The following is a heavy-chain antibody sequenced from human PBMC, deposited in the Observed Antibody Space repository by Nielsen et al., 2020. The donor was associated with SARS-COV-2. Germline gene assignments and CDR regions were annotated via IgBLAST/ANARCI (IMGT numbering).Heavy chain of an antibody. Sequence: GESLKISCAASGFTFSSYAMSWVRQAPGKGLEWVAVIWYDGSNKYYADSVKGRFTISRDNSKNTLYLQMNSLRAEDTAVYYCARDHGEYSSSVDYWGQGTLVTVSS. CDR3: ARDHGEYSSSVDY. D-gene: IGHD6-6*01. CDR1: GFTFSSYA. J-gene: IGHJ4*02. V-gene: IGHV3-33*08. CDR2: IWYDGSNK.